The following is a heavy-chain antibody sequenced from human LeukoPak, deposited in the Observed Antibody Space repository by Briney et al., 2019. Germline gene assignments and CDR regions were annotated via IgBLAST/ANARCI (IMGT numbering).Heavy chain of an antibody. D-gene: IGHD3-3*01. CDR2: IYYSGGT. CDR1: GGSISSGDYY. CDR3: ARGHILDPSYWYFDL. V-gene: IGHV4-30-4*01. Sequence: SETLSLTCTVSGGSISSGDYYWSWIRQPPGKGLEWIGYIYYSGGTYYNPSLKSRVTISVDTSKNQFSLKLSSVTAADTAVYYCARGHILDPSYWYFDLWGRGTLVTVSS. J-gene: IGHJ2*01.